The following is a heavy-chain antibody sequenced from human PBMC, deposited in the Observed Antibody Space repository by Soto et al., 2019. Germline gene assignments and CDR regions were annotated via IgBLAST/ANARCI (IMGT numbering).Heavy chain of an antibody. Sequence: SETLSLTCAVSGGSISSSNWWSWVRQPPGKGLEWIGEIYHSGSTNYNPSLKSRVTISVDKSKNQFSLKLSAVTAADTAVYYCARARVVVITSTYHAFDIWGQGTMVTVSS. D-gene: IGHD3-22*01. CDR2: IYHSGST. CDR3: ARARVVVITSTYHAFDI. V-gene: IGHV4-4*02. J-gene: IGHJ3*02. CDR1: GGSISSSNW.